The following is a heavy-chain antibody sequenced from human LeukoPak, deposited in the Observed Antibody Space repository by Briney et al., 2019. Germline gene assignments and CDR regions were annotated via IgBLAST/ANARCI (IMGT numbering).Heavy chain of an antibody. Sequence: PSQTLSLTCAISGDSVSSKSVWNWIRQSPSRGLEWLGRIYYRSKWSNNYAVSVKSRITINPDTSKNQFSLQLSSVTAEDTAVYYCAGGGQNFDYWGQGTLVTVSS. CDR2: IYYRSKWSN. V-gene: IGHV6-1*01. CDR3: AGGGQNFDY. CDR1: GDSVSSKSV. J-gene: IGHJ4*02.